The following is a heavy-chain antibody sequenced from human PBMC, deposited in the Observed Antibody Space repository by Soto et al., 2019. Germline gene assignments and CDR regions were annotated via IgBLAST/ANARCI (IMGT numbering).Heavy chain of an antibody. D-gene: IGHD3-22*01. V-gene: IGHV3-11*01. CDR2: ISSSGSTI. CDR3: ARKGFYDSSGYYYYGMDV. Sequence: PGGSLRLSCAASGFTFSDYYMSWIRQAPGKGLEWVSYISSSGSTIYYADSVKGRFTISRDNAKNSLYLQMNSLRAEDTAVYYCARKGFYDSSGYYYYGMDVWGQGTTVTVSS. J-gene: IGHJ6*02. CDR1: GFTFSDYY.